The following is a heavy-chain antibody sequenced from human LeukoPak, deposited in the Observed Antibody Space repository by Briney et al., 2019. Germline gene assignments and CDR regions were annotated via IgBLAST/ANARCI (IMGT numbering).Heavy chain of an antibody. Sequence: PSETLSLTCSVSGGSISRNTDFWGWVRQSPGKGLEWIGSLSSSGSTYYNPSLKSRVTISVDTSKNQFSLKLSSVTAADTAVYYCARQSRAVDYWGQGTLVTVSS. CDR3: ARQSRAVDY. V-gene: IGHV4-39*01. J-gene: IGHJ4*02. CDR1: GGSISRNTDF. CDR2: LSSSGST.